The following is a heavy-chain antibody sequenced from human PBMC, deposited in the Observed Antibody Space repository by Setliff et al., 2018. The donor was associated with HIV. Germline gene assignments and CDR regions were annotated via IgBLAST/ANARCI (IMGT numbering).Heavy chain of an antibody. Sequence: SETLSLTCTVSGDSITSGHFYWGWIRQAPGKGLEWTGNILDGRVTFFNPSLRGRVTISVDASKNQVSLNLRSVTAADSAVHHCARPHSGRGGGAYFDPWGQGILVTVSS. J-gene: IGHJ5*02. CDR3: ARPHSGRGGGAYFDP. CDR2: ILDGRVT. V-gene: IGHV4-39*07. CDR1: GDSITSGHFY. D-gene: IGHD6-19*01.